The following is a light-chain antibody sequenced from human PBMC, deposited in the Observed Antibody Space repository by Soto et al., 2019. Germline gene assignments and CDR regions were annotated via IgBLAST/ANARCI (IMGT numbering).Light chain of an antibody. Sequence: EIVLTQSPGTLSLSPGERATLSCRASQSVSSTNLAWYQQKRGQATRLLIFGTSTRAGGITARFSGSGSGTDFTLTISRLEPEDFAVYYCQQFSSYPLTFGGGTKVDI. V-gene: IGKV3-20*01. CDR3: QQFSSYPLT. J-gene: IGKJ4*01. CDR2: GTS. CDR1: QSVSSTN.